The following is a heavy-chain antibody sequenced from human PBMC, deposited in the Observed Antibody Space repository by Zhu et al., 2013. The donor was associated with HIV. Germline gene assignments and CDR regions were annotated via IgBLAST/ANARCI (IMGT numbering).Heavy chain of an antibody. CDR3: ARGADYYDYSGYTEGFDS. CDR1: GGTFSTYT. D-gene: IGHD3-22*01. CDR2: IIPMLGIT. J-gene: IGHJ4*02. Sequence: QVQLVQSGAEVKKPGSSVRVSCKASGGTFSTYTLSWVRQAPGQGLEWMGRIIPMLGITNYARKFRGRVTITADKSTGAAYMELSSLRSDDTAVFYCARGADYYDYSGYTEGFDSWGQGTLVTVSS. V-gene: IGHV1-69*02.